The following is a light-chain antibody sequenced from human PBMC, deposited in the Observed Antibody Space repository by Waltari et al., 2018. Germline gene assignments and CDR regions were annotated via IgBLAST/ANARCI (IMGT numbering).Light chain of an antibody. J-gene: IGLJ1*01. V-gene: IGLV2-14*03. CDR1: SSDVGGPNY. CDR2: DVS. CDR3: SSYTSSNTYV. Sequence: QSALTQPASVSGSPGQSLTISCTGTSSDVGGPNYVSWYQQHPGKAPKPMIYDVSDRPSGVSNRFSGSKSGNTASLTISGLQAEDEADYYCSSYTSSNTYVFGTGTKVTVL.